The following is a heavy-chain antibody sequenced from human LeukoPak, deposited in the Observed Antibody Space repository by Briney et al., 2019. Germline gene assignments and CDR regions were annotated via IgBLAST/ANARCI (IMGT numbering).Heavy chain of an antibody. J-gene: IGHJ5*02. CDR2: INHSGST. D-gene: IGHD1-26*01. CDR3: AREYSGSARVWFDP. V-gene: IGHV4-34*01. CDR1: GGSFSGYY. Sequence: KASETLSLTCAVYGGSFSGYYWSWIRQPPGKGLEWIGEINHSGSTNYNPSLKSRVTISVDTPKNQFSLKLSSVTAADTAVYYCAREYSGSARVWFDPWGQGTLVTVSS.